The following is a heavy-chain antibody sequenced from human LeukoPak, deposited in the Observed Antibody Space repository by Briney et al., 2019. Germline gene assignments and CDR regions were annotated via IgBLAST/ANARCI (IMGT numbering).Heavy chain of an antibody. V-gene: IGHV4-61*08. CDR2: IYYRGST. CDR1: GGSISSGAYY. CDR3: ARLSYYYDSSGYYYWYFDL. J-gene: IGHJ2*01. Sequence: SETLSLTCAVSGGSISSGAYYWSWIRQPPGKGLEWVWYIYYRGSTNYNPSLNSRVTISVDTSKNQFSLKLSSVPAADTAVYYCARLSYYYDSSGYYYWYFDLWGRGTLVTVSS. D-gene: IGHD3-22*01.